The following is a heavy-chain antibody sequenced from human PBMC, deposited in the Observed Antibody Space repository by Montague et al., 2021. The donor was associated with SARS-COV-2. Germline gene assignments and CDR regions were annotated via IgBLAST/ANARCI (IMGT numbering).Heavy chain of an antibody. D-gene: IGHD3-9*01. Sequence: PALGKPTQTLTLTCTFSGFSLSTPNVGVAWIRQPPGKALEWLAVIHSNGDKRYSPSLQRRLTITKDTSRNQVVLSLTNVDPLDTATYYCAHLIRYYDIFTGIPFDDWGQGTQATVSS. V-gene: IGHV2-5*01. CDR3: AHLIRYYDIFTGIPFDD. J-gene: IGHJ4*02. CDR2: IHSNGDK. CDR1: GFSLSTPNVG.